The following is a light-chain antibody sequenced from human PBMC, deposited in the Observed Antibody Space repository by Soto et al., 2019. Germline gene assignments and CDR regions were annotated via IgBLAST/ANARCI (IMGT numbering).Light chain of an antibody. CDR2: GNS. CDR3: QSYDSSLSGLWV. V-gene: IGLV1-40*01. Sequence: QSVLPQPPSVSGAPGQRVTISCTGSSSNIGAGYDVHWYQQLPGTAPKLLIYGNSNRPSGVPDRFSGSKSGTSASLAITGLQAEDEADYYCQSYDSSLSGLWVFGTGTKLTVL. J-gene: IGLJ1*01. CDR1: SSNIGAGYD.